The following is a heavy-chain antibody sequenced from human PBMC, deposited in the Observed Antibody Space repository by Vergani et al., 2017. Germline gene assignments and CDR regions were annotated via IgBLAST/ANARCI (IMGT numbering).Heavy chain of an antibody. J-gene: IGHJ4*02. CDR1: GFTFDDYA. CDR3: TKDRGGVGYTYGYFGS. CDR2: ISWNGGNI. Sequence: EVQLVESGGGLVQPGRSLRLSCAASGFTFDDYAMHWVRQAPGKGLEWVSGISWNGGNIGYADSVKGRFTISRDNAKNSLYLQMNSLRAEDMAFYYCTKDRGGVGYTYGYFGSWGQGTLVTVSS. D-gene: IGHD5-18*01. V-gene: IGHV3-9*03.